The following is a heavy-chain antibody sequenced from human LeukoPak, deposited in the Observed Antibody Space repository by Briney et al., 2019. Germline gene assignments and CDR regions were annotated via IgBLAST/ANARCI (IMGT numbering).Heavy chain of an antibody. CDR3: ARCGYYYDSSGYYYFYFDY. J-gene: IGHJ4*02. D-gene: IGHD3-22*01. CDR1: GYTFTSYD. V-gene: IGHV1-69*13. Sequence: SVKVSCKASGYTFTSYDMHWVRQAPGQGLEWMGGIIPIFGTANYAQKFQGRVTITADESTSTAYMELSSLRSEDTAVYYCARCGYYYDSSGYYYFYFDYWGQGTLVTVSS. CDR2: IIPIFGTA.